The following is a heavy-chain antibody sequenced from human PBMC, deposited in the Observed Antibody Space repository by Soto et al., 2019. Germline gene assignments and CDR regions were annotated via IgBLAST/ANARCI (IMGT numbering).Heavy chain of an antibody. V-gene: IGHV6-1*01. CDR1: GDSFSSNSAA. CDR3: ASGGGRVVPAAMGGLAFDI. J-gene: IGHJ3*02. D-gene: IGHD2-2*01. Sequence: PSQTLSLTCSISGDSFSSNSAAWNWIRQSPSRGLEWLGRTYYRSKWYNDYAVSVKSRITINPDTSKNQFSLQLNSVTPEDTAVYYCASGGGRVVPAAMGGLAFDIWGQGTMVTVSS. CDR2: TYYRSKWYN.